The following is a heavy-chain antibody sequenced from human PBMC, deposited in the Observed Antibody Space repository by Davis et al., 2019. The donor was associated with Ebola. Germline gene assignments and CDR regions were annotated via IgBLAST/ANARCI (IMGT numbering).Heavy chain of an antibody. CDR1: GDTFSSFA. D-gene: IGHD3-22*01. CDR3: ARVRTGYYFDSSDSPSWFDP. Sequence: SVKVSCKTSGDTFSSFAISWVRQAPGRGLEWMGGIIPIFRSPNYAQKFQGRVTITADESTRTVYMELSSLRSDDTAVYYCARVRTGYYFDSSDSPSWFDPWGQGTLVTVSS. CDR2: IIPIFRSP. V-gene: IGHV1-69*13. J-gene: IGHJ5*02.